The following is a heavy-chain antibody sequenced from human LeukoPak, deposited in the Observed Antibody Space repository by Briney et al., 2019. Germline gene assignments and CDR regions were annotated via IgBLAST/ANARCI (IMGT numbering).Heavy chain of an antibody. V-gene: IGHV4-61*02. CDR1: GGSISSGSYY. CDR2: IYTSGST. CDR3: ARDPLTILGTV. J-gene: IGHJ6*04. Sequence: PSQTPSLTCTVSGGSISSGSYYWSWIRQPAGKGLEWIGRIYTSGSTNYNPSLKSRVTISVDTSKNQFSLKLSSVAAADTAVYYCARDPLTILGTVWGKGTTVTVSS. D-gene: IGHD3-3*01.